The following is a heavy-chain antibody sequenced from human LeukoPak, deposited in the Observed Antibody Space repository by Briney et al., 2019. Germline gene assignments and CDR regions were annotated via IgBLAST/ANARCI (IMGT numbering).Heavy chain of an antibody. CDR2: INPNSGGT. Sequence: ASVNASCKASGYTFTDYYMHWVRQAPGQGLEWMGWINPNSGGTNYAQKFQGRVTMTRDTSISTAYMELSRLRSDDTAVYYCARVELGSGDGYGEHWGQGTRVTVSS. CDR1: GYTFTDYY. D-gene: IGHD5-24*01. CDR3: ARVELGSGDGYGEH. J-gene: IGHJ4*02. V-gene: IGHV1-2*02.